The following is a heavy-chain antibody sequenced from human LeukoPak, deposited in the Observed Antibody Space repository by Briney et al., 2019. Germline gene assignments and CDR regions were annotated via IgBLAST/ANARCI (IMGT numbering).Heavy chain of an antibody. CDR1: GFTFSSYS. D-gene: IGHD6-13*01. CDR2: ISSSSSYI. CDR3: ARGPGIAAAGTHWFDP. Sequence: GGSLRLSCAASGFTFSSYSMNWVRQAPGKGLEWVSSISSSSSYIYYADSVKGRFTISRDNAKNSLCLQMNSLRAEDTAVYYCARGPGIAAAGTHWFDPWGQGTLVTVSS. J-gene: IGHJ5*02. V-gene: IGHV3-21*01.